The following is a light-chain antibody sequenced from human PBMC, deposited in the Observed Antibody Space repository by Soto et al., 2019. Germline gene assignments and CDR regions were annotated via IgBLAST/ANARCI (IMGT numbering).Light chain of an antibody. CDR1: NSDIGKYTF. J-gene: IGLJ3*02. CDR2: EVD. V-gene: IGLV2-23*02. Sequence: QSVLTQPASVSGAPGQSITISCTGTNSDIGKYTFVSWYGQYPGKAPKLLIFEVDKQPSGISNRFSGSKSGNTASLTISGLRPEDEGNYYCCLYGGSSNYVVFGGGTKLTVL. CDR3: CLYGGSSNYVV.